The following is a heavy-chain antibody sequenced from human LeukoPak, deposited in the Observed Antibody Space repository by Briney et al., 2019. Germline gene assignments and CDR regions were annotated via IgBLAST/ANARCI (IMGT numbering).Heavy chain of an antibody. CDR3: ARGGIWGGYYYVGTLDY. Sequence: GGSLRLSCAASGFTFSSYAMHWVRQAPGKGLEWVAVISYDGSNKYYADSVKGRFTISRDNSKNTLYLQMNSLRAEDTAVYYCARGGIWGGYYYVGTLDYWGQGTLVTVSS. CDR2: ISYDGSNK. CDR1: GFTFSSYA. J-gene: IGHJ4*02. D-gene: IGHD3-22*01. V-gene: IGHV3-30-3*01.